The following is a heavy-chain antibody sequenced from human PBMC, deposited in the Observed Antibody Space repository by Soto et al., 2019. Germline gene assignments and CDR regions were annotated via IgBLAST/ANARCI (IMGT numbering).Heavy chain of an antibody. D-gene: IGHD1-26*01. CDR3: ARAPNLVGATYFDY. J-gene: IGHJ4*02. V-gene: IGHV3-33*01. CDR1: GFTFSSYG. Sequence: GGSLRLSCAASGFTFSSYGMHWVRQAPGKGLEWVAVIWYDGSNKYYADSVKGRFTISRDNSKNTLYLQMNSLRAEDTAVYYCARAPNLVGATYFDYWGQGTLVTVS. CDR2: IWYDGSNK.